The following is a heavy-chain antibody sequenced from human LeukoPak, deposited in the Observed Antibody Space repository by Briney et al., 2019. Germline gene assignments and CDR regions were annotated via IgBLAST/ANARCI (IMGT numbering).Heavy chain of an antibody. CDR3: ARDRLAAAGTGG. CDR2: INPDSGGT. V-gene: IGHV1-2*02. J-gene: IGHJ4*02. Sequence: GASVKVSCKASGYTFTDYYIHWVRQAPGQGLEWMGWINPDSGGTKYAQKFQGRVTMTRDTSISTAYMVLSTLRSDDTAVCYCARDRLAAAGTGGWGQGTLVIVSS. D-gene: IGHD6-13*01. CDR1: GYTFTDYY.